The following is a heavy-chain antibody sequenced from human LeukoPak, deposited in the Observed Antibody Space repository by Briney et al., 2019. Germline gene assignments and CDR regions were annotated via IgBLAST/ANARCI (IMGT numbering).Heavy chain of an antibody. D-gene: IGHD3-16*01. CDR1: GFTVSSNY. CDR3: ARAIPFGGWFDP. V-gene: IGHV3-66*01. Sequence: GGSLRLSCAASGFTVSSNYMSWVRQAPGKGLEWVSVIYSGGSTDYADSVKGRFTISRDNSKNTLYLQMNSLRAEDTAVYYCARAIPFGGWFDPWDQGTLVTVSS. J-gene: IGHJ5*02. CDR2: IYSGGST.